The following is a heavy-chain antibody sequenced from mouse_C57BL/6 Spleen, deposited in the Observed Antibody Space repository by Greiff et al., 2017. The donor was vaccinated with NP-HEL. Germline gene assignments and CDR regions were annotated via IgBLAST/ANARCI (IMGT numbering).Heavy chain of an antibody. Sequence: EVQLVESGGGLVQPGGSLKLSCAASGFTFSDYYMYWVRQTPEKRLEWVAYISNGGGSTYYPDTVKGRFTISRDNAKNTLYLQMSRLKSEDTAMYYCARWGDYWGQGTSVTVSS. CDR1: GFTFSDYY. CDR3: ARWGDY. CDR2: ISNGGGST. V-gene: IGHV5-12*01. J-gene: IGHJ4*01.